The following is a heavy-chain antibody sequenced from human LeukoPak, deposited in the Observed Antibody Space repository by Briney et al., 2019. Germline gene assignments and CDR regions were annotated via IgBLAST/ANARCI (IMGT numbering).Heavy chain of an antibody. CDR3: ARGRRGGENWNSLAFDI. D-gene: IGHD1-7*01. V-gene: IGHV3-21*01. Sequence: PGGSLRLSCAASGFTFSSYSMNWVRQAPGKGLEWVSSISSSSSYIYYADSVKGRFTISRDNAKNSLYLQMNSLRAEDTAVYYCARGRRGGENWNSLAFDIWGQGTMVTVSS. J-gene: IGHJ3*02. CDR2: ISSSSSYI. CDR1: GFTFSSYS.